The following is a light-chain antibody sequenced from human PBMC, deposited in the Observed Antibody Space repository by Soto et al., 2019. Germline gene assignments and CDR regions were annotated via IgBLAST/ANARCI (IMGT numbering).Light chain of an antibody. CDR1: TGAVTGSHY. J-gene: IGLJ3*02. CDR3: LLSYSGAGRV. CDR2: DTS. Sequence: QAVVTQEPSLTVSPGGTVTLTCGSTTGAVTGSHYPYWFQQKPGQAPRTLIHDTSNRQSWTPARFSGSLLGGKAALTLSGAQPEDEAEYYCLLSYSGAGRVFGGGTKLTVL. V-gene: IGLV7-46*01.